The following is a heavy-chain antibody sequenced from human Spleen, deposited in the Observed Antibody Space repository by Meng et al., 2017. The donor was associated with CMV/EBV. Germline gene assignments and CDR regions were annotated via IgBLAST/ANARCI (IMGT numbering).Heavy chain of an antibody. CDR3: ARDNVDTATYGAFDI. D-gene: IGHD5-18*01. CDR2: IYSGGST. J-gene: IGHJ3*02. Sequence: GESLKISCAASGFTVTNNYMNWVRQAPGKGLEWVSVIYSGGSTYYADSVKGRFTISRDNSKNTLYLQMSSLRAEDTAVYHCARDNVDTATYGAFDIWGQGTMVTVSS. CDR1: GFTVTNNY. V-gene: IGHV3-66*02.